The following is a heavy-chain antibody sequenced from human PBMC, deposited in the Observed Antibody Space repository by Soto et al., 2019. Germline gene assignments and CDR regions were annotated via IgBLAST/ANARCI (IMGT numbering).Heavy chain of an antibody. J-gene: IGHJ5*02. Sequence: SETLSLTCAVSGGSINSSNWWTWVRQTPGQGLEWIGEIYPSGTTNYNPSLKTRVTISLDKSTNQFSLRLTSVTAADTAVYYCPRKGWPFPVVPRGGIAAWGQGSLVTVSS. CDR2: IYPSGTT. CDR3: PRKGWPFPVVPRGGIAA. D-gene: IGHD3-10*01. V-gene: IGHV4-4*02. CDR1: GGSINSSNW.